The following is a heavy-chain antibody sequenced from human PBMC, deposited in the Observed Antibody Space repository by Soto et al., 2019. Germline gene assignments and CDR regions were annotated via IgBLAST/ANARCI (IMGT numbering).Heavy chain of an antibody. J-gene: IGHJ4*02. CDR2: IYYSGST. CDR1: GGSISSYY. CDR3: ASFSDSSGYYYNDY. Sequence: SETLSLTCTVSGGSISSYYWSWIRQPQGKGMERIGYIYYSGSTNYNPSLKSRVTISVDTSKNQFSLKLSSVIAADTAVYYCASFSDSSGYYYNDYWGQGTLVTVS. V-gene: IGHV4-59*01. D-gene: IGHD3-22*01.